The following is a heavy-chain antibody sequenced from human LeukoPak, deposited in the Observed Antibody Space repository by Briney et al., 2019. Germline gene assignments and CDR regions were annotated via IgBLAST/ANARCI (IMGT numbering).Heavy chain of an antibody. V-gene: IGHV4-34*01. CDR3: ARDVQYYYDGNNWFDP. CDR2: INHSGST. CDR1: GGSFSGYY. D-gene: IGHD3-22*01. J-gene: IGHJ5*02. Sequence: SETLSLTCAVYGGSFSGYYWNWIRQPPGKGLEWIGEINHSGSTYYNPSLKTRVTISVDTSNNQFSLKLSSVTAADTAVYFCARDVQYYYDGNNWFDPWGQGTLVTVSS.